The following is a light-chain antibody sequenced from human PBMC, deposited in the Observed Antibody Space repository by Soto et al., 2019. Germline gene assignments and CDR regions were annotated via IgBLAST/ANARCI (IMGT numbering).Light chain of an antibody. V-gene: IGKV3-15*01. J-gene: IGKJ2*01. Sequence: IVMTQSPATLSVSPGERASLSCRASQSVSNNLAWYQQKPGQAPRLLMYDVATRATGIPAKFSGSGSGTEFTLTISSLQSEDFRVYYCQQYSDRPYTFGQGTKLEIK. CDR2: DVA. CDR1: QSVSNN. CDR3: QQYSDRPYT.